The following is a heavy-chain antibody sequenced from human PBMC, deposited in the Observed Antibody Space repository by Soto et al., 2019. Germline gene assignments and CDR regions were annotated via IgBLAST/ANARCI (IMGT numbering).Heavy chain of an antibody. CDR3: ARGRHYGYYYYGMDV. CDR1: GGTFSSYA. J-gene: IGHJ6*02. Sequence: SVKVSCKASGGTFSSYAISWVRQAPGQGLEWMGGIIPIFGTANYAQKFQGRVTITADESTSTAYMELSSLRSEDTAVYYCARGRHYGYYYYGMDVWGQGTTVTVSS. V-gene: IGHV1-69*13. D-gene: IGHD4-17*01. CDR2: IIPIFGTA.